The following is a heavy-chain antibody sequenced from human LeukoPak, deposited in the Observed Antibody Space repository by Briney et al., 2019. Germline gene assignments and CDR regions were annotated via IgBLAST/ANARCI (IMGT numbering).Heavy chain of an antibody. CDR3: TRDNGDYYFPNWFDP. CDR1: GFTFGDYA. J-gene: IGHJ5*02. V-gene: IGHV3-49*04. D-gene: IGHD4-17*01. Sequence: PGGSLRLSCTASGFTFGDYAMSWVRQAPGKGLEWVGFIRSKAYGGTTEYAASVKGRFTISRDDSKSIAYLQMNSLKTEDTAVYYCTRDNGDYYFPNWFDPWAREPWSPSPQ. CDR2: IRSKAYGGTT.